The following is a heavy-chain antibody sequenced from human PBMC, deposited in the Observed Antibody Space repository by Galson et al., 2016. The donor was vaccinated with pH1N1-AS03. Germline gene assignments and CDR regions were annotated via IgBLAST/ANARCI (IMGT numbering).Heavy chain of an antibody. D-gene: IGHD3/OR15-3a*01. J-gene: IGHJ5*02. CDR3: ARGTGSPHWFDP. CDR1: GFTVSSNY. CDR2: IYRSGST. V-gene: IGHV3-66*01. Sequence: SLRLSCAVSGFTVSSNYMTWVRQAPGKGLEWVSIIYRSGSTYYRDSVKGRFTIPRDNSETTLYLQMNSPRADDTAVYYCARGTGSPHWFDPWGQGTLVTVSS.